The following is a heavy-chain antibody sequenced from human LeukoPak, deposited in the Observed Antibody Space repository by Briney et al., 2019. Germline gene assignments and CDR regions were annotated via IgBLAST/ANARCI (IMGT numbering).Heavy chain of an antibody. CDR2: INTDGSTT. V-gene: IGHV3-74*01. D-gene: IGHD5-12*01. CDR1: GFTFSSYW. Sequence: GGSLRLSCAASGFTFSSYWIHWVRQAPGKGLLWVSRINTDGSTTNYADSVKGRFTISRDNAKNTLYLQMNSLRAEDTAVCYCARGYAGIDYWGQGTLVTVSS. CDR3: ARGYAGIDY. J-gene: IGHJ4*02.